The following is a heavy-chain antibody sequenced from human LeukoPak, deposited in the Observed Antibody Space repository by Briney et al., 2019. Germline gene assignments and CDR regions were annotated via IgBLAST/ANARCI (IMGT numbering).Heavy chain of an antibody. CDR2: INHSGST. Sequence: PSETLSLTCAVYGGSFSGYYWSWIRQPPGKGLEWIGEINHSGSTNYNPSLKSRVTISVDTSKKQFSLNLTSVTTADTALYYCARERTTSYDFWSGYLGGAFDIWGQGTMVTVSS. D-gene: IGHD3-3*01. CDR1: GGSFSGYY. J-gene: IGHJ3*02. CDR3: ARERTTSYDFWSGYLGGAFDI. V-gene: IGHV4-34*01.